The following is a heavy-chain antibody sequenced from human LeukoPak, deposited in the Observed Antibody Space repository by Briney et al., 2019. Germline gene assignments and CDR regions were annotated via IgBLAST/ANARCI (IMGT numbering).Heavy chain of an antibody. Sequence: GGSLRLSCAASEFTFSSYWMSWVRQAPGKGLEWVANIKQDGSEKNYVDSVKGRFTISRENAKNSLYLQMNSLRAEDTAVYYCARGAKYYFDYWGQGTLVTVSS. CDR1: EFTFSSYW. J-gene: IGHJ4*02. CDR2: IKQDGSEK. CDR3: ARGAKYYFDY. V-gene: IGHV3-7*01.